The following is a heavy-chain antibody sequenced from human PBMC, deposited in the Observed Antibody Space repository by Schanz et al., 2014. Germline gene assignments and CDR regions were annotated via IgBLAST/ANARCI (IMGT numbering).Heavy chain of an antibody. CDR3: YGMDV. CDR2: IFFRGST. Sequence: QVQLQESGPGLVKPSQTLSLTCAVSGGSISSGGYSWSWIRQPPGKGLEWIGYIFFRGSTYYNPSLKSRVTISIAASKNQFSLRRTSVTAADTAVYYCYGMDVWGQGTTVTVSS. CDR1: GGSISSGGYS. J-gene: IGHJ6*02. V-gene: IGHV4-30-4*07.